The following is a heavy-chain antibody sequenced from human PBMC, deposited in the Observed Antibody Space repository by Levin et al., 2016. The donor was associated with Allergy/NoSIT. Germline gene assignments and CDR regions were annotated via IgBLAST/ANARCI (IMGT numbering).Heavy chain of an antibody. V-gene: IGHV3-33*01. CDR3: ARESPELGYDSSGYWVY. D-gene: IGHD3-22*01. CDR2: IWYDGSNK. CDR1: GFTFSSYG. J-gene: IGHJ4*02. Sequence: GESLKISCAASGFTFSSYGMHWVRQAPGKGLEWVAVIWYDGSNKYYADSVKGRFTISRDNSKNTLYLQMNSLRAEDTAVYYCARESPELGYDSSGYWVYWGQGTLVTVSS.